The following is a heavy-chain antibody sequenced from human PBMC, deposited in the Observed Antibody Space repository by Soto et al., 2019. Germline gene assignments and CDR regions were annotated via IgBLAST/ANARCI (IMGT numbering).Heavy chain of an antibody. CDR2: IDPNSGDT. V-gene: IGHV1-2*06. J-gene: IGHJ4*02. D-gene: IGHD2-2*01. CDR1: GYNFRGYY. CDR3: ARAPQGLMPTYFDF. Sequence: QAQLVQSGAEVRKPGTSVKVSCKTSGYNFRGYYVHWVRQAPGHGLQWLGRIDPNSGDTDYAQTFQGRIAVTRDTSIASVYMDLSSLTSDDTAVYFCARAPQGLMPTYFDFWGQGTPVVVSS.